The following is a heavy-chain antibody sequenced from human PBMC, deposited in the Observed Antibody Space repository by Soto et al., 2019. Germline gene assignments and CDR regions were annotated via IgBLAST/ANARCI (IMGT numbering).Heavy chain of an antibody. V-gene: IGHV3-66*01. D-gene: IGHD3-3*01. J-gene: IGHJ5*02. CDR2: IYSGAST. Sequence: EVQLVESGGGLVQPGGSLRFSCAASGFIVSNSYMSWVRQAPGKGLEWLSIIYSGASTYYARSVKGRFTMSRDSSQNTIYLQMNSLGDDDTAIYYCVRDRFTIFGVAENRFETWGQGTLVTVSS. CDR3: VRDRFTIFGVAENRFET. CDR1: GFIVSNSY.